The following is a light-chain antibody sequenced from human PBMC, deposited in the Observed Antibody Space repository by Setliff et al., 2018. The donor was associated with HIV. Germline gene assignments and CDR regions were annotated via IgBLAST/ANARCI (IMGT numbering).Light chain of an antibody. V-gene: IGLV2-23*02. J-gene: IGLJ1*01. CDR3: CSYAGSKTFDV. CDR1: SSDVGSYNL. CDR2: EVS. Sequence: QSALTQPASVSGSPGQSITISCTGTSSDVGSYNLVSWYQQHPGKAPKLMIYEVSKRPSGVSNRFSGSKSGNTASLTISGLQAEDEADYYCCSYAGSKTFDVFGTGTKSPS.